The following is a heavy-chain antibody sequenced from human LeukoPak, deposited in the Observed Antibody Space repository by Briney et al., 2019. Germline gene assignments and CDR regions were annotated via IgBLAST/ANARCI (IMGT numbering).Heavy chain of an antibody. CDR3: ARDAGYCNSSSCYNRGGFDY. V-gene: IGHV4-4*02. J-gene: IGHJ4*02. CDR2: IYHSGGT. CDR1: GASISSRDW. D-gene: IGHD2-2*02. Sequence: SGTLSLTCAVSGASISSRDWWTWVRQPPGKGLEWLGEIYHSGGTIYDPSLKSRVTISVDRSKNQFSLKLSSVTAADTAVYYCARDAGYCNSSSCYNRGGFDYWGQGTLVTVSS.